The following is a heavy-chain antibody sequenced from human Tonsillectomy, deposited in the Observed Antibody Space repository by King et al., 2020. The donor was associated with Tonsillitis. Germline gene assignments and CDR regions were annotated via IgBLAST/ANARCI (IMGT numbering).Heavy chain of an antibody. CDR2: ISSSSSYI. CDR1: GFTFSNYT. J-gene: IGHJ4*02. D-gene: IGHD3-9*01. Sequence: VQLVESGGGLVKPGGSLRLSCAASGFTFSNYTMNWVRQAPGKGLEGVSSISSSSSYIYYSDSVKGRFTISRDNAKNSRYLQMNSLRAEDTAVDYWARDSLTLRVTSCYSPFDYWGQGTLVTVSS. CDR3: ARDSLTLRVTSCYSPFDY. V-gene: IGHV3-21*01.